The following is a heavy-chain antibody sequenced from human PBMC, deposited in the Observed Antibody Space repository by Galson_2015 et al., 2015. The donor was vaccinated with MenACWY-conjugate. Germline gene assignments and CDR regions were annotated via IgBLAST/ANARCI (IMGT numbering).Heavy chain of an antibody. V-gene: IGHV3-30*18. D-gene: IGHD3-22*01. Sequence: SLRLSCAASGFTFSSYGMHWVRQAPGKGLEWVAVISYDGSNKYYADSVKGRFTISRDNSKNTLYLRMNSLRAEDTAVYYCAKGYYDSSGWMYYFDYWGQGTLVTVSS. J-gene: IGHJ4*02. CDR2: ISYDGSNK. CDR3: AKGYYDSSGWMYYFDY. CDR1: GFTFSSYG.